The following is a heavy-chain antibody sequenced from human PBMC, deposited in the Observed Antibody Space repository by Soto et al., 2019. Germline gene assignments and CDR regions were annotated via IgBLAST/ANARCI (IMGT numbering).Heavy chain of an antibody. CDR3: AREEEVDCSGSSCSFDY. CDR1: GYTFTSYG. V-gene: IGHV1-18*01. CDR2: ISAYNGNT. Sequence: ASVKVSCKASGYTFTSYGISWVRQAPGQGLEWMGWISAYNGNTNYAQKLQGRVTMTTDTSTSTAYMELRSLRSDDTAVYYCAREEEVDCSGSSCSFDYWGQGTLVTVSS. J-gene: IGHJ4*02. D-gene: IGHD2-15*01.